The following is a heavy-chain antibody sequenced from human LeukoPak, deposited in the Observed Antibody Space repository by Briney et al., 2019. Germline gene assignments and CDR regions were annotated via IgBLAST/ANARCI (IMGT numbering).Heavy chain of an antibody. CDR1: GGSFSGYY. D-gene: IGHD6-13*01. J-gene: IGHJ4*02. V-gene: IGHV4-34*01. CDR3: AARGIAAAPGNY. Sequence: KPSETLSLTCAVYGGSFSGYYWSWIRQPPGEGLEWIGEINHSGSTNYNPSLKSRVTISVDTSKNQFSLKLSSVTAADTAVYYCAARGIAAAPGNYWGQGTLVTVSS. CDR2: INHSGST.